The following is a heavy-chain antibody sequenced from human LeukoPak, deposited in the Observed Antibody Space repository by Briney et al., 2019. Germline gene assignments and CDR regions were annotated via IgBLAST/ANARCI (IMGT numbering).Heavy chain of an antibody. CDR2: IYTSGST. J-gene: IGHJ4*02. V-gene: IGHV4-4*07. CDR1: GGSFSGYY. CDR3: ARDTRLGYYFDY. Sequence: SETLSLTCAVYGGSFSGYYWSWIRQPAGKGLEWIGRIYTSGSTNYNPSLKSRVTMSVDTSKNQFSLKLSSVTAADTAVYYCARDTRLGYYFDYWGQGTLVTVSS. D-gene: IGHD4-11*01.